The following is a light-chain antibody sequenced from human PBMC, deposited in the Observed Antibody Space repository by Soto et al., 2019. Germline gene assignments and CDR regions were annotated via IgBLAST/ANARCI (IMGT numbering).Light chain of an antibody. CDR1: SGHRSYA. J-gene: IGLJ2*01. Sequence: QLVLTQSPSASASLGASVKLTCTLSSGHRSYAIAWHQQQPEKGPRYLMKVNSDGSHTKGDGIPDRFSGFSSGAERYLTISSLQSEDEADYYCQTWGTGIRVFGGGTKLTVL. V-gene: IGLV4-69*01. CDR2: VNSDGSH. CDR3: QTWGTGIRV.